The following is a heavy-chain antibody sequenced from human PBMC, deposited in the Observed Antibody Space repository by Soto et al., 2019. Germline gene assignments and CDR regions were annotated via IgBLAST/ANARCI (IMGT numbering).Heavy chain of an antibody. V-gene: IGHV3-7*01. J-gene: IGHJ3*02. CDR3: ARSSLGAFDI. D-gene: IGHD3-16*02. Sequence: GSLRLSCAASGFTFSSYAMSWVRQAPGKGLEWVANTKQDGSEKYYVDSVKGRFTISRDNAKNSLSLQMNSLRAEDTAVYYCARSSLGAFDIWGQGTMVTVSS. CDR2: TKQDGSEK. CDR1: GFTFSSYA.